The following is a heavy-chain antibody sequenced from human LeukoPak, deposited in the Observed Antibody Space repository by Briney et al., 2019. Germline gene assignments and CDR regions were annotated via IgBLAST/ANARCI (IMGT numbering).Heavy chain of an antibody. J-gene: IGHJ4*02. CDR1: GFTFSNYG. V-gene: IGHV3-30*02. D-gene: IGHD4-23*01. CDR2: IRYDGSNK. CDR3: AKALTTVVTPLDY. Sequence: GGSLRLSCAASGFTFSNYGMHWVRQAPGKGLEWVSFIRYDGSNKYYADSVKGRFTISRHNSKNTLFLQMNSLRAEDTAVYYCAKALTTVVTPLDYWGPGTLVTVSS.